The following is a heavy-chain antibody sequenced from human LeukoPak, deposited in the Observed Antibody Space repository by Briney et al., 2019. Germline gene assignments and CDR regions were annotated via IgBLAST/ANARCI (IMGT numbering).Heavy chain of an antibody. CDR3: AKDRSDNSSWYCMDV. J-gene: IGHJ6*02. CDR1: GFTFSSYS. D-gene: IGHD6-19*01. Sequence: GGSLRLSCAASGFTFSSYSMNWVRQAPGKGLEWVSYISSSSSTIYYADSVKGRFTISRDNSNNTLYVQMNSLGAEDTAVYYCAKDRSDNSSWYCMDVWGQGTTVTVSS. V-gene: IGHV3-48*01. CDR2: ISSSSSTI.